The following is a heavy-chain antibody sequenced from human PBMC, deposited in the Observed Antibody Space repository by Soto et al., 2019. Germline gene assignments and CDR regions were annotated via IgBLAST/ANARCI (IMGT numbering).Heavy chain of an antibody. CDR2: IYQSGNT. Sequence: SETLSLTCAVSLYSVFDGYQWGWVRQPPGKGLEWIGSIYQSGNTYYNPSLKSRVTISVDTSKNQFSLNLRSVTAADTAVYYCARVDATDWFDPWGQGTQGTVSS. CDR1: LYSVFDGYQ. J-gene: IGHJ5*02. CDR3: ARVDATDWFDP. V-gene: IGHV4-38-2*01.